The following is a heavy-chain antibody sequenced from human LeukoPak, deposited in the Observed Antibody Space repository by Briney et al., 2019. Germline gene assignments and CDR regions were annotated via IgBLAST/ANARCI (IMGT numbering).Heavy chain of an antibody. J-gene: IGHJ4*02. Sequence: GGSLRLSCAASGFTFSNYAMSWVRQAPGKGLEWVSTISGSGGTTYYADSVKGRFAISRDNSKNTLFLQMNSLRAEDTAVYYCAKIYSRYFDYWGQGTLVTVSS. CDR1: GFTFSNYA. V-gene: IGHV3-23*01. CDR2: ISGSGGTT. D-gene: IGHD5-18*01. CDR3: AKIYSRYFDY.